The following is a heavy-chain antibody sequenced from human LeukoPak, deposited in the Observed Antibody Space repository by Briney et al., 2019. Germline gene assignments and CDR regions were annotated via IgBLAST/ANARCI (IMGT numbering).Heavy chain of an antibody. CDR1: GDFISSSNW. V-gene: IGHV4-4*02. Sequence: PSETLSLTCAVSGDFISSSNWWSWVRQPPGKGLEWIGEMYHSGSTNYNPSLKSRVTISLDKSKNQFSLKLSSVTAADTAVYYCARDPRDGYAFDYWGQGTLLTVSS. CDR2: MYHSGST. CDR3: ARDPRDGYAFDY. J-gene: IGHJ4*02. D-gene: IGHD5-24*01.